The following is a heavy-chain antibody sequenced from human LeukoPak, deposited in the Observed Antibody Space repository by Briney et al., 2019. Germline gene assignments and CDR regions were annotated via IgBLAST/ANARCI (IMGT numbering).Heavy chain of an antibody. V-gene: IGHV3-23*01. J-gene: IGHJ4*02. CDR3: AKDRPIQEQGYYGSGSYYTYFDY. D-gene: IGHD3-10*01. Sequence: GGSLRLSCAASGFTFSSYAMSWVRQAPGKGLEWVSAISGRGGSTYYADSVKGRFTISRDNSKNTLYLQMNSLRAEDTAVYYCAKDRPIQEQGYYGSGSYYTYFDYWGQGTLVTVSS. CDR1: GFTFSSYA. CDR2: ISGRGGST.